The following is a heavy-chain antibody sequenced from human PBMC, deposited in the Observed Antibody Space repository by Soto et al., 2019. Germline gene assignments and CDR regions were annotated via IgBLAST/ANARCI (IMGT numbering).Heavy chain of an antibody. CDR1: GFTFSNYI. V-gene: IGHV3-30*09. CDR3: ARGDPYYGMDV. CDR2: ISYDGSNK. Sequence: QVQLVESGGDVVQPGGSLRLSCAASGFTFSNYIFYWVRQAPGKGPEWVAAISYDGSNKQYADSVKGRFAISRDNPGNSVDLQMNSLRGDDPALYYCARGDPYYGMDVWGQGTTVTVSS. J-gene: IGHJ6*02.